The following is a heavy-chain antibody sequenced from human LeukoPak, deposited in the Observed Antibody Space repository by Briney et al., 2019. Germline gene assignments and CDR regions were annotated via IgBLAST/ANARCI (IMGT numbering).Heavy chain of an antibody. CDR1: GYTFTSYY. V-gene: IGHV1-46*01. D-gene: IGHD3-10*01. CDR3: ARAVGSGRAFVAFDI. Sequence: ASVKVSCKASGYTFTSYYMHWVRQAPGQGLEWMGIINPSGGSTSYAQKFQGRVTMTRDTSTSTVYMELSSLRSDDTAVYYCARAVGSGRAFVAFDIWGQGTMVTVSS. CDR2: INPSGGST. J-gene: IGHJ3*02.